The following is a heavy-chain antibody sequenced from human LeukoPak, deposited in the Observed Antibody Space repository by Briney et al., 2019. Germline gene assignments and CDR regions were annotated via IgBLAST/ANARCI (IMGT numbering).Heavy chain of an antibody. CDR1: GFTFSSYS. D-gene: IGHD3-22*01. CDR2: VSGSSSTI. Sequence: GGSLRLSCAASGFTFSSYSMNWVRQAPGKGLEWGSYVSGSSSTIYYADSVKGRFTISRDNGKNTLYLQMNSLRAEDTAVYYCARGSTYYDSSGQVPFDYWGQGTLVTVSS. CDR3: ARGSTYYDSSGQVPFDY. J-gene: IGHJ4*02. V-gene: IGHV3-48*01.